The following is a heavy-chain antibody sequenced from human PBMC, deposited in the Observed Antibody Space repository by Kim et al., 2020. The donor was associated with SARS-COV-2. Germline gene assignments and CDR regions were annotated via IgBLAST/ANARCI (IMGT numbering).Heavy chain of an antibody. J-gene: IGHJ5*02. CDR1: GGSISSYY. CDR3: SRRPNHWFDP. CDR2: IYYSGST. V-gene: IGHV4-59*08. Sequence: SETLSLTCTVSGGSISSYYWSWIRQPPGKGLEWIGYIYYSGSTNYNPSLKSQVTISVDTSKNQFSLKLSSVTAADTAVYYFSRRPNHWFDPWGQGTLVT.